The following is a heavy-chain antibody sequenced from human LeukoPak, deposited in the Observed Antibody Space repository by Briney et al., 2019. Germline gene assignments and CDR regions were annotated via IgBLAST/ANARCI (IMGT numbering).Heavy chain of an antibody. V-gene: IGHV3-53*04. Sequence: PGGSLRLSCAASGFTVSSNYMSWVRQAPGKGLEWVSVIYSGGSTYYADSVKGRFTISRHNSKNTLYLQMNSLRAGDTAVYYCARFYGSGSYYLDYWGQGTLVTVSS. CDR2: IYSGGST. D-gene: IGHD3-10*01. J-gene: IGHJ4*02. CDR1: GFTVSSNY. CDR3: ARFYGSGSYYLDY.